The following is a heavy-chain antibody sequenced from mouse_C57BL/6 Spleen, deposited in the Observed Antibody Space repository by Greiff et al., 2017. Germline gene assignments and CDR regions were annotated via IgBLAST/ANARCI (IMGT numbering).Heavy chain of an antibody. Sequence: QVQLKQSGPELVKPGASVKISCKASGYAFSSSWMNWVKQRPGKGLEWIGRIYPGDGDTNYNGKFKGKATLTADKSSSTAYMQLSSLTSEDSAVYVCARGVITSVVEYFDVWGTGTTVTVSS. D-gene: IGHD1-1*01. CDR3: ARGVITSVVEYFDV. V-gene: IGHV1-82*01. CDR1: GYAFSSSW. J-gene: IGHJ1*03. CDR2: IYPGDGDT.